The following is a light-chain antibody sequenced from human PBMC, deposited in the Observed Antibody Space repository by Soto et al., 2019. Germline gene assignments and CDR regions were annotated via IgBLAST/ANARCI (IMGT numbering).Light chain of an antibody. V-gene: IGLV1-44*01. J-gene: IGLJ3*02. CDR1: NSNIGRYS. CDR2: SDD. CDR3: AAWDDNLNGPL. Sequence: QSALTQPPSLSGTPGQRVTISCSGSNSNIGRYSVYWYQHFPGTAPKILIYSDDERPSGVPDRFSGSKSGTSASLAISGLQSEDEAEYYCAAWDDNLNGPLFGGGTQLTVL.